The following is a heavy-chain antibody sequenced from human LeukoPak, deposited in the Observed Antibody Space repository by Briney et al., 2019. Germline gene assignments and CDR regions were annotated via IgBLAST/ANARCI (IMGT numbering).Heavy chain of an antibody. Sequence: GGSLRLSCAASGFTVNNNYMSWVRQAPGKGLEWVSVIYSGGSTYYADSVKGRFTISRDNSKNTPYLQMNSLRAEDTAVYYCARAGRGPFDYWGQGTLVTVSS. J-gene: IGHJ4*02. CDR1: GFTVNNNY. CDR2: IYSGGST. V-gene: IGHV3-53*01. CDR3: ARAGRGPFDY.